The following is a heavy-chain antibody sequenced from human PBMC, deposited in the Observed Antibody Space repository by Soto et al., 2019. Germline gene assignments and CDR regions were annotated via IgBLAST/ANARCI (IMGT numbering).Heavy chain of an antibody. CDR2: ISSSGSTI. CDR1: GFTFSDYY. J-gene: IGHJ4*02. CDR3: VREDGKVGTNSAFDY. D-gene: IGHD1-26*01. Sequence: GGSLRLSCAASGFTFSDYYMSWIRQAPGKGLEWVSYISSSGSTIYYADSVKGRFTISRDTAKNSLDLQMNSLRAEDTAVYYCVREDGKVGTNSAFDYWGLGALVTVSS. V-gene: IGHV3-11*01.